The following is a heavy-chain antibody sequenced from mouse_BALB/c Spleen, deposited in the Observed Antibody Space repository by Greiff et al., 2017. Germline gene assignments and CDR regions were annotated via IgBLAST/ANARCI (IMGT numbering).Heavy chain of an antibody. CDR3: ARGIYYYGRRAMDY. Sequence: VQLQQSGAELAKPGASVKMSCKASGYTFTSYWMHWVKQRPGQGLEWIGYINPSTGYTEYNQKFKDKATLTADKSSSTAYMQLSSLTSEDSAVYYCARGIYYYGRRAMDYWGQGTSVTVSS. CDR2: INPSTGYT. J-gene: IGHJ4*01. D-gene: IGHD1-1*01. CDR1: GYTFTSYW. V-gene: IGHV1-7*01.